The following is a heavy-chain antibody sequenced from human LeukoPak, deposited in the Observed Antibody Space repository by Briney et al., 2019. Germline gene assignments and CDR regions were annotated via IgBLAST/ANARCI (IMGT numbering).Heavy chain of an antibody. D-gene: IGHD6-13*01. V-gene: IGHV1-18*04. Sequence: ASVKVSCKASGYTFTSYGISWVRQAPGQGLEWMGWISAYNGNTNYAQKLQGRVTMTTDTSTSTAYMELRSLRSDDTAVYYCARDLSIAAAGIRAYWGQGTLVTVSS. J-gene: IGHJ4*02. CDR3: ARDLSIAAAGIRAY. CDR1: GYTFTSYG. CDR2: ISAYNGNT.